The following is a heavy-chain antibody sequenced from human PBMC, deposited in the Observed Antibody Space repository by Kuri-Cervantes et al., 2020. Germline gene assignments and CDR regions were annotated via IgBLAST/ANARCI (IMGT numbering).Heavy chain of an antibody. V-gene: IGHV3-30*04. CDR1: GFTFSSYA. CDR3: AAWSATATHH. D-gene: IGHD2-15*01. Sequence: GESLKISCAASGFTFSSYAIQWVRQAPGKGLEWVAVISNDGSLEYYADSVKGRFTISRDNSKNTLYLQMNSLRAEDTGVYYCAAWSATATHHWGQGTLVTVSS. J-gene: IGHJ5*02. CDR2: ISNDGSLE.